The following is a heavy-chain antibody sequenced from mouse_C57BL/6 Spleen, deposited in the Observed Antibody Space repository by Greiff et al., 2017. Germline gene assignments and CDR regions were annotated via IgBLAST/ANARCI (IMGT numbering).Heavy chain of an antibody. CDR3: ARDNYGSKDYFDY. CDR1: GFTFSSYA. D-gene: IGHD1-1*01. J-gene: IGHJ2*01. Sequence: EVQGVESGGGLVKPGGSLKLSCAASGFTFSSYAMSWVRQTPEKRLEWVATISDGGSYTYYPDNVKGRFTISRDNAKNNLYLQMSHLKSEDTAMYYCARDNYGSKDYFDYWGQGTTLTVSS. V-gene: IGHV5-4*01. CDR2: ISDGGSYT.